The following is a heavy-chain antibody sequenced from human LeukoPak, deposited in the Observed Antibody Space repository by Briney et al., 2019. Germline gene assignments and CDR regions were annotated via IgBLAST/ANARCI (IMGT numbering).Heavy chain of an antibody. CDR2: IYTSGST. J-gene: IGHJ4*02. D-gene: IGHD1-26*01. V-gene: IGHV4-4*07. CDR1: GGSISSYY. CDR3: ARGLQVGNTGYYFDY. Sequence: PSETLSLNCTVSGGSISSYYWSWIRQPAGKGLECFGRIYTSGSTNYNPSLKSRVTMSVDTSKNQFSLKLSSVTAADTAVYYCARGLQVGNTGYYFDYWGQGTLVTVSS.